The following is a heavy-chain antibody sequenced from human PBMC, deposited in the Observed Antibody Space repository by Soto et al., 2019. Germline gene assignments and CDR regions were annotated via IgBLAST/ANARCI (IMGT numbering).Heavy chain of an antibody. Sequence: GGSLRLSCAASGFTFSSYAMHVVRQAPGKGLEWVACISYDGRNKYYGDSVKGRFTISRENSKNTLYLQMNSLRAEDTAVYYCVRITGTTFNSDYWGQGTLVTVSS. CDR3: VRITGTTFNSDY. CDR2: ISYDGRNK. D-gene: IGHD1-20*01. CDR1: GFTFSSYA. V-gene: IGHV3-30*04. J-gene: IGHJ4*02.